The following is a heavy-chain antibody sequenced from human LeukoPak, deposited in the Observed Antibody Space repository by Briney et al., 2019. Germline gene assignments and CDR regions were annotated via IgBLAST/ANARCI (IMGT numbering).Heavy chain of an antibody. D-gene: IGHD3-22*01. CDR1: GYTFSSYG. V-gene: IGHV1-18*01. CDR3: ARVAMSSGSDY. J-gene: IGHJ4*02. Sequence: EASVKVSCKASGYTFSSYGISWVRQAPGQGLEWMGWISAYNGNTNYAQKPQGRVTMTTDTSTSTAYMELRSLRSDDTAVYYCARVAMSSGSDYWGQGTLVTVSS. CDR2: ISAYNGNT.